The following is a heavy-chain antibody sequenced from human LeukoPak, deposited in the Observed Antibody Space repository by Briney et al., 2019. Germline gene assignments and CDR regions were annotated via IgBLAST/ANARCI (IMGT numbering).Heavy chain of an antibody. CDR1: GFTFSSYA. J-gene: IGHJ4*02. D-gene: IGHD6-19*01. V-gene: IGHV3-23*01. CDR3: AKDPFSPTVAGTFDY. CDR2: ISGSGGST. Sequence: PGGSLRLSCAASGFTFSSYAMSWVRQAPGKGLEWVSAISGSGGSTYYADSVKDRFTISRDNSKNTLYLQMNSLRAEDTAVYYCAKDPFSPTVAGTFDYWGQGTLVTVSS.